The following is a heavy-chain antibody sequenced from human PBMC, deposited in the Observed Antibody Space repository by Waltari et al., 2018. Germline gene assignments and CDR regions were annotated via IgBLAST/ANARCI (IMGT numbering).Heavy chain of an antibody. CDR2: CASEEGET. J-gene: IGHJ4*02. V-gene: IGHV1-24*01. CDR1: GYTLTDLS. Sequence: QVQLVQSGAGVKKPGASVKVSCMVSGYTLTDLSMHWVRQAPGKGLEGVGGCASEEGETSYAQTVKGRVTMTEDTTTDTVYMEPSSMRSEDTAVYYCATAGRIVKEDGVDVWGQGTLVTVSS. D-gene: IGHD1-26*01. CDR3: ATAGRIVKEDGVDV.